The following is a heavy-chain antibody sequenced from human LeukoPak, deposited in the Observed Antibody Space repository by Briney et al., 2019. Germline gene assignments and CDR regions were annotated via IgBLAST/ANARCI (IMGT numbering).Heavy chain of an antibody. CDR3: VKEPTLSDWFFDL. J-gene: IGHJ2*01. V-gene: IGHV3-23*01. D-gene: IGHD4-11*01. Sequence: GGTLRLSCAASGFTFSNYAMSWVRQAPGKGLEWVSAFLASGGGTFYADSVKGRFTISRDNSKNTLYLQMNNLRDDDTAVYYCVKEPTLSDWFFDLWGRGTLVTVSS. CDR2: FLASGGGT. CDR1: GFTFSNYA.